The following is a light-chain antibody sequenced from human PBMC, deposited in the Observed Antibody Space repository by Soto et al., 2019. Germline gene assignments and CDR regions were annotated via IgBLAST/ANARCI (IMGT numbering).Light chain of an antibody. CDR1: SRDVGNYKY. CDR2: EVS. J-gene: IGLJ1*01. Sequence: QSVLTQPASVSGSPGQLMTISCTGTSRDVGNYKYVSWYQQHPGKAPKLMIYEVSNRPSGVSNRFSGSKSGNTASLTSSGLQAEDETDYYCVSYTSSGTYVFGTGTKLTVL. CDR3: VSYTSSGTYV. V-gene: IGLV2-14*01.